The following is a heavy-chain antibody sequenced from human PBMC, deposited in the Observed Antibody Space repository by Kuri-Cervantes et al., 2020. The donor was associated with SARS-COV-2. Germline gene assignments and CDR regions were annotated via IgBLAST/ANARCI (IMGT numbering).Heavy chain of an antibody. CDR2: ISSNGGST. D-gene: IGHD6-19*01. CDR3: VRSGAVAGTFDY. Sequence: GGSLRLSCSASGFIFSSYAMHWVRQAPGKGLEYVSAISSNGGSTYYADSVKGRFTISRDNSKNTVYLQMSSLRAEDTAVYYCVRSGAVAGTFDYWGQGTLVTVSS. J-gene: IGHJ4*02. CDR1: GFIFSSYA. V-gene: IGHV3-64D*08.